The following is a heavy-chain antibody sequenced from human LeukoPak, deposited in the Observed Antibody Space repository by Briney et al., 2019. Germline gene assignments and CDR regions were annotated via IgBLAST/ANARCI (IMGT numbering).Heavy chain of an antibody. CDR3: AKDGALLRWPVYYFDY. CDR1: GFTFSSYA. Sequence: GGSLRLSCAASGFTFSSYAMSWVRQVPGKGLEWVSAISGSGGSTYYADSVKGRFTISRDNSKNTLYLQMNSLRAEDTAVYYCAKDGALLRWPVYYFDYWGPGTLVTVSS. J-gene: IGHJ4*02. D-gene: IGHD4-23*01. V-gene: IGHV3-23*01. CDR2: ISGSGGST.